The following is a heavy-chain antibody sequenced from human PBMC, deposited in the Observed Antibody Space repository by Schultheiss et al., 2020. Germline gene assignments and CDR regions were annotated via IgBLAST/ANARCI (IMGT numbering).Heavy chain of an antibody. J-gene: IGHJ4*02. D-gene: IGHD5-24*01. CDR2: ISWNSGSI. V-gene: IGHV3-9*01. CDR1: GFTFGDYA. Sequence: GGSLRLSCAASGFTFGDYAMHWVRQAPGKGLEWVSGISWNSGSIGYADSVKGRFTISRDNAKNSLYLQMNSLRAEDTAVYYCAKDLKRWLQFHTFDYWGQGTLVTVSS. CDR3: AKDLKRWLQFHTFDY.